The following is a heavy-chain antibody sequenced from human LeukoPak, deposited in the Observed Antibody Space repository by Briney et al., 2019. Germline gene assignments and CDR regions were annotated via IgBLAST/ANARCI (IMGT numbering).Heavy chain of an antibody. CDR3: AKEEVISGNHGVYFDY. V-gene: IGHV3-30*02. D-gene: IGHD3-22*01. CDR2: IRYDGNSN. CDR1: LFTFRSDG. J-gene: IGHJ4*02. Sequence: GGSLRLSCAASLFTFRSDGMHWVRQAPGKGLEWVAFIRYDGNSNYYADSVKGRFTISRDNSRSTLYLQMNSLRAEDTAVYYCAKEEVISGNHGVYFDYWGQGTLVTVYS.